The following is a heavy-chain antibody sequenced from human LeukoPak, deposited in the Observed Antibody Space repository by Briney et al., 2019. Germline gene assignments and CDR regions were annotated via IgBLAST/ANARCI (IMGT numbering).Heavy chain of an antibody. J-gene: IGHJ3*02. D-gene: IGHD3-22*01. CDR2: IFSNDEK. V-gene: IGHV2-26*01. Sequence: LRLSCAASGFTFSSYAMNWIRQPPGKALEWLAHIFSNDEKSYSTSLKSRLTISKDTSKSQVVLTMTNMDPVDTATYYCAWYPEGDPYYYDSSSRGGAFDIWGQGTMVTVSS. CDR1: GFTFSSYA. CDR3: AWYPEGDPYYYDSSSRGGAFDI.